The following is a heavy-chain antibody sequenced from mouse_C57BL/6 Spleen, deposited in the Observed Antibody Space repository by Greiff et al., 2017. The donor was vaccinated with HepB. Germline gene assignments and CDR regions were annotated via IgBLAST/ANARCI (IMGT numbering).Heavy chain of an antibody. CDR2: INPNNGGT. V-gene: IGHV1-26*01. J-gene: IGHJ4*01. D-gene: IGHD2-3*01. CDR3: ARSLYDGAMDY. Sequence: EVQLQQSGPELVKPGASVKISCKASGYTFTDYYMNWVKQSHGKSLEWIGDINPNNGGTSYNQKFKGKATLTVDKSSSTAYMELRSLTSEDSAVYYCARSLYDGAMDYWGQGTSVTVSS. CDR1: GYTFTDYY.